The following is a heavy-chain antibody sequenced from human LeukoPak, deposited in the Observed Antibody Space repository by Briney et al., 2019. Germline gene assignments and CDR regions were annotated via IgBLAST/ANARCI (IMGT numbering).Heavy chain of an antibody. CDR3: ARGRGGITMVRYDY. V-gene: IGHV4-34*01. Sequence: PSETLSLSCAVSGGSFSGYYWSWVRQPPGKGLEWMGEIYHSGGTTYNPDLKSRGTISVDTSKNKFSLTLSSVTAEDTAVYYCARGRGGITMVRYDYWGQGTLVTVSS. CDR2: IYHSGGT. CDR1: GGSFSGYY. J-gene: IGHJ4*02. D-gene: IGHD3-10*01.